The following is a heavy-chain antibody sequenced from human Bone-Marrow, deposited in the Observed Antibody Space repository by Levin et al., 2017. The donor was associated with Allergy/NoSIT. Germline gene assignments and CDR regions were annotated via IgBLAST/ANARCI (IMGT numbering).Heavy chain of an antibody. D-gene: IGHD1/OR15-1a*01. Sequence: GGSLRLSCATSKFIFDDYGMYLFRQAPGKGLEWVSGISWNSGKTHYADSVKGRFIISRDNAKNSLYLQMNSLRTEDTALYYCVKSLNTMTIHDGFDFWGQGTMVTVSA. CDR3: VKSLNTMTIHDGFDF. J-gene: IGHJ3*01. V-gene: IGHV3-9*01. CDR1: KFIFDDYG. CDR2: ISWNSGKT.